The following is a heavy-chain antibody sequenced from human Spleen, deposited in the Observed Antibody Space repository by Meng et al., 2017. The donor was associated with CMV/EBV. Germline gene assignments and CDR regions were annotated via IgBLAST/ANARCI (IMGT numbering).Heavy chain of an antibody. CDR3: ARYGDYYYGMDV. CDR1: GGSISSSSYY. J-gene: IGHJ6*02. Sequence: SETLSLTCTVSGGSISSSSYYWGWIRQPPGKGLEWIGSIYYSGSTYYNPSLKSRVTISLDTSRDQFSLKMRSVTVADTAVYYCARYGDYYYGMDVWGQGTTVTVSS. V-gene: IGHV4-39*07. CDR2: IYYSGST. D-gene: IGHD4-17*01.